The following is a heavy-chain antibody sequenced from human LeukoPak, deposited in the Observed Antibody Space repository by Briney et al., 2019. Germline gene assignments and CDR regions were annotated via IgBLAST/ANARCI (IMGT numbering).Heavy chain of an antibody. CDR3: ARDRQYYDILTGYPTRHYYYYGMDV. CDR1: GFTFSSYS. V-gene: IGHV3-21*05. J-gene: IGHJ6*02. CDR2: ISSSSSYI. Sequence: GGSLRLSCAASGFTFSSYSMNWVRQAPGKGLEWVSYISSSSSYIYYADSVKGRFTISRDNAKNSLYLQMNSLRAEDTAVYYCARDRQYYDILTGYPTRHYYYYGMDVWGQGTTVTVSS. D-gene: IGHD3-9*01.